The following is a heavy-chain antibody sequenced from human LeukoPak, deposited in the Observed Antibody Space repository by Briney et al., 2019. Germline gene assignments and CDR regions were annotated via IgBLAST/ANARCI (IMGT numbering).Heavy chain of an antibody. Sequence: PSETLSLTCSVSSNSMTSYFWSWMRQPPGKGLEWIGYVYHSGSTSYNPSLKSRVSISEDTSKNQFSLKLSSVTAADTAVYYRARANPNWNPPDYWGQGILVTVSS. CDR3: ARANPNWNPPDY. D-gene: IGHD1-1*01. J-gene: IGHJ4*02. CDR2: VYHSGST. V-gene: IGHV4-59*08. CDR1: SNSMTSYF.